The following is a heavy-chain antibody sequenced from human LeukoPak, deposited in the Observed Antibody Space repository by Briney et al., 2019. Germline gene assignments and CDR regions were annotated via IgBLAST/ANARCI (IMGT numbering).Heavy chain of an antibody. J-gene: IGHJ4*02. D-gene: IGHD6-13*01. CDR2: ISSNGGST. CDR3: ARESFGIAAAGTLGY. Sequence: GGSLRLSCAASGVTVSSNYMSWVRQAPGKGLEHVSAISSNGGSTYYANSVKGRFTISRDNSKNTLYLQMGSLRAEDMAVYYCARESFGIAAAGTLGYWGQGTLVAVSS. CDR1: GVTVSSNY. V-gene: IGHV3-64*01.